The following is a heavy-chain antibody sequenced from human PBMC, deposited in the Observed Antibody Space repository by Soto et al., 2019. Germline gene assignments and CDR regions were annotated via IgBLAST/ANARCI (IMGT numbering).Heavy chain of an antibody. J-gene: IGHJ4*02. CDR2: ISYDEIDK. Sequence: QVQLVESGGGVGQPGRSLRLSCAASGFTFSNYTMHWVRQAPGKGLEWVALISYDEIDKYYADAVKGRFTISRDNSKNTLYLRMDSLRAEDTAVYYCAGRSGSSDYWGQGTLVTVSS. V-gene: IGHV3-30*04. D-gene: IGHD3-10*01. CDR1: GFTFSNYT. CDR3: AGRSGSSDY.